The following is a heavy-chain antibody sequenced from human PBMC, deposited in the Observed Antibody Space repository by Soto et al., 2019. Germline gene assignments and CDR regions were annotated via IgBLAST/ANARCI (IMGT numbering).Heavy chain of an antibody. D-gene: IGHD3-10*01. Sequence: GGSLRLSCAASGFTFSSYWMSWVRQAPGKGLEWVANIKQDGSEKYYVDSVKGRFTISRDNAKNSLYLQMNSLRAEDTAVYYCASEGGYYGSGSHEATHYYYYYGMDVWGQGTTVTVSS. CDR1: GFTFSSYW. CDR2: IKQDGSEK. CDR3: ASEGGYYGSGSHEATHYYYYYGMDV. V-gene: IGHV3-7*05. J-gene: IGHJ6*02.